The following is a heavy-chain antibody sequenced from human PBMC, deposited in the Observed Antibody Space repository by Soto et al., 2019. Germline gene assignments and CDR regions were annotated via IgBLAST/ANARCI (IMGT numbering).Heavy chain of an antibody. Sequence: SETLSLTCAVYGGSFSGYYWTRIRQPPGTGLEWIGEINHSGSTNYNPSLKSRVTISVDTSKNEFSLRLSSVTAADTAVYYCARLNGYCVSTSCHGYYGMDVWGQGTTVTVSS. CDR3: ARLNGYCVSTSCHGYYGMDV. CDR2: INHSGST. J-gene: IGHJ6*02. D-gene: IGHD2-2*03. V-gene: IGHV4-34*01. CDR1: GGSFSGYY.